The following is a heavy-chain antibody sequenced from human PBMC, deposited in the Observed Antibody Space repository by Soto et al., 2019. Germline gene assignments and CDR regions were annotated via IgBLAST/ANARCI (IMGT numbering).Heavy chain of an antibody. Sequence: EMQLVESGGGLVEPGGSLRLSCAASGFAFSHVWMTWVRQAPGKGLEWVGRIKGKSDHGTTDYAAAVKGRFTISRDDSKNTLYLQMDSLKSEDTAVYYCATEGEMSGASDWADYFDHWGRGTLVTVSS. D-gene: IGHD2-15*01. J-gene: IGHJ4*01. V-gene: IGHV3-15*01. CDR1: GFAFSHVW. CDR3: ATEGEMSGASDWADYFDH. CDR2: IKGKSDHGTT.